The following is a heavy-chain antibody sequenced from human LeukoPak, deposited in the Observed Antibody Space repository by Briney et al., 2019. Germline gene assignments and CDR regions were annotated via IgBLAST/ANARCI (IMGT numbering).Heavy chain of an antibody. CDR2: ISYDGSKK. Sequence: GRSLRLSCAASGFIFSNYAMHWVRQAPGKGLEWVAVISYDGSKKYYADSVKGRFTISRDNSKNTVYLQMNRLRAEDTAMHYCASSFRGSYGDYWGQGTLVTVSS. V-gene: IGHV3-30*01. D-gene: IGHD1-26*01. J-gene: IGHJ4*02. CDR1: GFIFSNYA. CDR3: ASSFRGSYGDY.